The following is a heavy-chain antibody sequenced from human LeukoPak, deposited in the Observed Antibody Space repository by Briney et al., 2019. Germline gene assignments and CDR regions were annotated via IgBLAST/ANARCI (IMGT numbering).Heavy chain of an antibody. V-gene: IGHV1-2*02. CDR3: VKMRYDFWSAFHI. CDR1: GYTFTGNY. Sequence: ASVKVSCKASGYTFTGNYMHWVRQAPGQGLEWMGWINPRSGGTNYAQKFQGRVTMTRDTSITTAYMELSRLRSDDTAVYYCVKMRYDFWSAFHIWGQGTMVTVSS. CDR2: INPRSGGT. D-gene: IGHD3-3*01. J-gene: IGHJ3*02.